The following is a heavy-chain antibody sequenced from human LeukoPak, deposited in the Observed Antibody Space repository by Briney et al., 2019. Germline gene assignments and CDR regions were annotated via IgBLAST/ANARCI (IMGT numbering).Heavy chain of an antibody. CDR1: GGTFSRYA. CDR3: ARDCSSTSCQDY. D-gene: IGHD2-2*01. Sequence: SVKVSCKASGGTFSRYAISWVRQAPGQGLEWMGGIIPIFGTANYAQKFQGRVTITTDESTSTAYMELSSLRSEDTAVYYCARDCSSTSCQDYWGQGTLVTVSS. CDR2: IIPIFGTA. J-gene: IGHJ4*02. V-gene: IGHV1-69*05.